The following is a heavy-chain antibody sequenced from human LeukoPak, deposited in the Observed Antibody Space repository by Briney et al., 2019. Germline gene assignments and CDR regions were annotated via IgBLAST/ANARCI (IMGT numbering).Heavy chain of an antibody. CDR2: ISGSGGST. Sequence: GGSLRLSCAASGFTFSSYAMSWVRQAPGKGLEWVSAISGSGGSTYYADSVTGRFTISRDNSKNTLYLQMNSLRAEDTAVYYCIRSSTSCYGILCYFDYWGQGTLVTVSS. CDR1: GFTFSSYA. J-gene: IGHJ4*02. D-gene: IGHD2-2*01. V-gene: IGHV3-23*01. CDR3: IRSSTSCYGILCYFDY.